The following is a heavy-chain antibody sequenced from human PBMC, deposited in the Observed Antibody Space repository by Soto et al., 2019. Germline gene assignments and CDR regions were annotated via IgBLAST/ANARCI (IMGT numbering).Heavy chain of an antibody. Sequence: QVQLVQSGGEVKKPGASVKLSCTASGYTFTSYGISWVRQAPGQGLEWMGWISAYNGKTNYAQNVQGRVTMTSDTATRTAYMALGSLRSDDTAVYYCARSGDVNYSPGMDVWGQGTPVTVSS. J-gene: IGHJ6*02. V-gene: IGHV1-18*01. CDR1: GYTFTSYG. CDR3: ARSGDVNYSPGMDV. CDR2: ISAYNGKT. D-gene: IGHD5-12*01.